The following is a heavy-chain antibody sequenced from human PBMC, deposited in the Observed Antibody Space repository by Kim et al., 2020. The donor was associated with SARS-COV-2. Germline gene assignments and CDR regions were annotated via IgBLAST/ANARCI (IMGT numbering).Heavy chain of an antibody. V-gene: IGHV3-30*03. CDR3: AIGAFYYYFYMDV. CDR2: ISSDGSTS. D-gene: IGHD3-16*01. J-gene: IGHJ6*03. Sequence: GGSLRLSCAASGFTFSDHGFHWVRQTPGKGLEWVAAISSDGSTSHYIDSVKGRFTISRDNSDNTLHLLMGSLRHDDTGLYYCAIGAFYYYFYMDVWGRGT. CDR1: GFTFSDHG.